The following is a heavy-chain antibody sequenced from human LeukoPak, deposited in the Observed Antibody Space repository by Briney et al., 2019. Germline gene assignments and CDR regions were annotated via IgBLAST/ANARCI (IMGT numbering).Heavy chain of an antibody. CDR3: ARGGASRFDH. CDR2: TSTGSSYT. J-gene: IGHJ4*02. V-gene: IGHV3-11*06. D-gene: IGHD1-26*01. Sequence: GGSLRLSCAASGFTLSDYYMSWIRQAPGKGLEWVSSTSTGSSYTNYADSVKGRFTISRDNAKNSLYLQMNSLRDEDTAVYYCARGGASRFDHWGQGTLVTVSS. CDR1: GFTLSDYY.